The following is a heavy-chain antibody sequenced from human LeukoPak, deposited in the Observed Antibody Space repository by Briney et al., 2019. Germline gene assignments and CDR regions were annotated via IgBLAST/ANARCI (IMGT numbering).Heavy chain of an antibody. CDR1: GFTFSSYS. CDR2: ISSSSSYI. Sequence: PGGSLRLSCAASGFTFSSYSMNWVRQAPGKGLEWVSSISSSSSYIYYADSVKGGFTISRDNAKNSLYLQMNSLRAEDTAVYYCASTRGMDVYYYGSGSYSTDAFDIWGQGTMVTVSS. J-gene: IGHJ3*02. CDR3: ASTRGMDVYYYGSGSYSTDAFDI. D-gene: IGHD3-10*01. V-gene: IGHV3-21*01.